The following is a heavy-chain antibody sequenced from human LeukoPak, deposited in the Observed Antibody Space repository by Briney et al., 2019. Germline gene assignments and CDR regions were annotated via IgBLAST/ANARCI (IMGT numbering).Heavy chain of an antibody. D-gene: IGHD3-10*01. CDR1: GYTFTSYG. J-gene: IGHJ4*02. Sequence: ASVKVSCKASGYTFTSYGISWVRQAPGQGLEWMGWISAYNGNTNYTQKLQGRVTMTTDTSTSTAYMELRSLRSDDTAVYYCAKDKVELWFGELLLFFDYWGQGTLVTVSS. V-gene: IGHV1-18*01. CDR3: AKDKVELWFGELLLFFDY. CDR2: ISAYNGNT.